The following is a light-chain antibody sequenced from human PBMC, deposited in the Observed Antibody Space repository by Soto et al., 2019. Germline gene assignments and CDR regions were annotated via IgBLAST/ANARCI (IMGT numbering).Light chain of an antibody. CDR3: SSYAGSNNYV. V-gene: IGLV2-8*01. CDR2: EVN. CDR1: SSDVGGYDF. Sequence: TQPPSASGSPGQSVTISCTGTSSDVGGYDFVSWYQQHPGKAPKLMIYEVNKRPSGVPDRFSGSKSGNTASLTVSGLQAEDEADYYCSSYAGSNNYVFGTGTKLTVL. J-gene: IGLJ1*01.